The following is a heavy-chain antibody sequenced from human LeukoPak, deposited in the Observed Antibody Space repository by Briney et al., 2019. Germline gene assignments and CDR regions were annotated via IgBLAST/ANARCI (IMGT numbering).Heavy chain of an antibody. CDR2: IYYSGST. D-gene: IGHD1-26*01. V-gene: IGHV4-61*01. J-gene: IGHJ4*02. CDR3: ARAAYSGSYHSDY. Sequence: SETLSLTCTVSGGSVNSGSYYWNWIRQPPGTGLEWIGYIYYSGSTNYNPSLKSRVTISVDTSRNQFSLKLSSVTAADTAVYYCARAAYSGSYHSDYWGQGTLVTVSS. CDR1: GGSVNSGSYY.